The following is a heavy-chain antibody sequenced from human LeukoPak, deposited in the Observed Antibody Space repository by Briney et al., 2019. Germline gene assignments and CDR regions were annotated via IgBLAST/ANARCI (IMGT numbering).Heavy chain of an antibody. Sequence: SETLSLTCAVYGGSFSGYYWSWIRQPPGKGLEWTGEINHSGSTNYNPSLKSRVTISVDTSKNQFSLKLSSVTAADTAVYYCAGGVWEIDYWGQGTLVTVSS. J-gene: IGHJ4*02. CDR2: INHSGST. V-gene: IGHV4-34*01. D-gene: IGHD3-16*01. CDR3: AGGVWEIDY. CDR1: GGSFSGYY.